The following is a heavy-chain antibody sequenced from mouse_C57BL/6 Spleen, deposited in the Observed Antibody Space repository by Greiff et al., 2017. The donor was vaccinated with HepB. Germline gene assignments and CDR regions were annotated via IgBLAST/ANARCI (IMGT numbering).Heavy chain of an antibody. CDR1: GYIFTSYT. CDR3: ARGGGLLYAMDY. Sequence: VQLQQSGAELARPGASVKMSCKASGYIFTSYTMHWVKQRPGQGLEWIGYINPSSGYTKYNQKFKDKATLTADKSSSTAYMQLSSLTSEDSAVYYCARGGGLLYAMDYWGQGTSVTVSS. CDR2: INPSSGYT. V-gene: IGHV1-4*01. D-gene: IGHD1-1*01. J-gene: IGHJ4*01.